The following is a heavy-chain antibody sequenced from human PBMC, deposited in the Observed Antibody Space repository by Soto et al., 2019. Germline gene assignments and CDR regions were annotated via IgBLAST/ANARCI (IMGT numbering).Heavy chain of an antibody. D-gene: IGHD3-10*02. J-gene: IGHJ4*02. Sequence: PGGSLRLSCASSGVTFSTYSMNWVRQAPGKGLEWVSFISSTGETTYYADSVKGRLTISRDNAKNSLFLQMNSLTAEDTAVYYCARDVRLPDYWGQGTLVTVSS. CDR1: GVTFSTYS. CDR3: ARDVRLPDY. V-gene: IGHV3-48*01. CDR2: ISSTGETT.